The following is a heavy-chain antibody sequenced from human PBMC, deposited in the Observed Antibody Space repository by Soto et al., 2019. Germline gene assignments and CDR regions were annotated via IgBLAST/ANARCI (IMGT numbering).Heavy chain of an antibody. Sequence: DVQLVESGGGLVKPGGCLRLCCAASGFTFSTYNMTWVRQAPGKGLEWVSSIPSSTSYIFYADSVKGRFTISRDNAKNSLYLQMNSLRAEDTAVYYCARDFGGILRFGESWGQGTLVTVSS. CDR2: IPSSTSYI. CDR3: ARDFGGILRFGES. V-gene: IGHV3-21*01. D-gene: IGHD3-10*01. CDR1: GFTFSTYN. J-gene: IGHJ5*02.